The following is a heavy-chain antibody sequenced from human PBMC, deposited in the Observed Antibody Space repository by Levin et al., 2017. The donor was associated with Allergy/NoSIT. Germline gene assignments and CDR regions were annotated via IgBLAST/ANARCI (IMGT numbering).Heavy chain of an antibody. J-gene: IGHJ4*02. V-gene: IGHV3-23*01. Sequence: GESLKISCAASGFTFSSYAMTWVRQAPGKGLEWVSGITGTGGRTYYADSVKGRFTISRDQSKNTLYLQMNSLRAEDTAVFYCARGTAYDWMPEYWGQGTLVTVSS. CDR2: ITGTGGRT. CDR1: GFTFSSYA. CDR3: ARGTAYDWMPEY. D-gene: IGHD5-12*01.